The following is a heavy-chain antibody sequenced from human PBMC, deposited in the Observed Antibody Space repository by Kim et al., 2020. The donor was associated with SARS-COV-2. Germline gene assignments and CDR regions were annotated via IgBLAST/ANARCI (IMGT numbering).Heavy chain of an antibody. Sequence: SVKGRFTISRDNAKNSLYLQMNSLRAEDTAVYYCARVPYSSSWQYYFDYWGQGTLVTVSS. CDR3: ARVPYSSSWQYYFDY. J-gene: IGHJ4*02. V-gene: IGHV3-11*04. D-gene: IGHD6-13*01.